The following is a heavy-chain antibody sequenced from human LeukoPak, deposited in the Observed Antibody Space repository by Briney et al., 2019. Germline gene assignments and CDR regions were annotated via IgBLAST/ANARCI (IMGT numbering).Heavy chain of an antibody. Sequence: KPGGSLRLSCAASGFTFSSYSMNWVRQAPGKGLQWVSSINSSGSYMYYADSLKGRFTISRDNAKNSLYLQMNSLRAEDTAVYYCARVSSSWLNFDYWGQGTLVTVSS. CDR2: INSSGSYM. CDR1: GFTFSSYS. CDR3: ARVSSSWLNFDY. D-gene: IGHD6-13*01. V-gene: IGHV3-21*01. J-gene: IGHJ4*02.